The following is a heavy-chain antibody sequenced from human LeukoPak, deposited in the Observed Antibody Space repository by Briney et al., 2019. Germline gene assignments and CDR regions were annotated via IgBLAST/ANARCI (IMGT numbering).Heavy chain of an antibody. D-gene: IGHD2-2*01. Sequence: SGTLSLTCAASGGSVISTNWLSWVRQPPGKGLEWIGEIYHSGSTNYNPSLKSRVTISVDTSKNQFSLKLSSVTAADTAVYYCARVVVVPAAAHYFDYWGQGTLVTVSS. CDR2: IYHSGST. J-gene: IGHJ4*02. CDR3: ARVVVVPAAAHYFDY. V-gene: IGHV4-4*02. CDR1: GGSVISTNW.